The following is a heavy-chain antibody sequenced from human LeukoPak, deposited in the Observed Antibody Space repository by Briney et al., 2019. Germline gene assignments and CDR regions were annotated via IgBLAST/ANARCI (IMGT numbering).Heavy chain of an antibody. CDR2: ISSSSSYI. Sequence: GGPLRLSCAASGFTFSSYSMNWVRQAPGKGLEWVSSISSSSSYIYYADSVKGRFTISRDNAKNSLYLQMNSLRAEDTAVYYCARRSGYSYGLYYFDYWGQGTLVTVSS. CDR3: ARRSGYSYGLYYFDY. V-gene: IGHV3-21*01. J-gene: IGHJ4*02. D-gene: IGHD5-18*01. CDR1: GFTFSSYS.